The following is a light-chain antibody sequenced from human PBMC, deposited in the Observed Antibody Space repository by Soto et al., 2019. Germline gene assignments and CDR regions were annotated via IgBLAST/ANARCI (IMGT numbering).Light chain of an antibody. CDR3: NSYTAFNTRV. J-gene: IGLJ1*01. CDR2: EVS. V-gene: IGLV2-14*01. CDR1: SSDVGAYAY. Sequence: QSVLAQPASVSGSLGQSITISCTGTSSDVGAYAYVSWYQQHPGKVPKLLIYEVSDRPPGVSDRLSGSKSGNTASLTISRLQSEDEADYYCNSYTAFNTRVFGTGTKLTVL.